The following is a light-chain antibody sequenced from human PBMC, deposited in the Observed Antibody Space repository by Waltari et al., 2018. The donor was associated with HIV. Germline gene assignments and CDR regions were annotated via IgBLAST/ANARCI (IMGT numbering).Light chain of an antibody. Sequence: QPELTQPPSVSGAPGQTVTIPCTGSSSHLRAGYRVPWYQHLPGTAPKLLIYDINNRPSGVPDRFSGSKSGTSASLAITGLQVEDEGDYFCQSYDSSLSVIFGGGTKLTVL. J-gene: IGLJ2*01. CDR3: QSYDSSLSVI. V-gene: IGLV1-40*01. CDR2: DIN. CDR1: SSHLRAGYR.